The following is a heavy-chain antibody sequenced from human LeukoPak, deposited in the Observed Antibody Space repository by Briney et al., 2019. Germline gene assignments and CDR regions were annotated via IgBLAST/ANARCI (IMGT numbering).Heavy chain of an antibody. J-gene: IGHJ4*02. D-gene: IGHD1-26*01. V-gene: IGHV4-4*07. Sequence: PSETLSLTCTVSGVSVTNYYWAWIRQPAGKGLEWNGRMYISGSTNYNPSLKSRVTISIDKTKNEFSLRLRSVTAADTAVYYCARDYLVGAPLDSWGQGTLVTVSP. CDR1: GVSVTNYY. CDR2: MYISGST. CDR3: ARDYLVGAPLDS.